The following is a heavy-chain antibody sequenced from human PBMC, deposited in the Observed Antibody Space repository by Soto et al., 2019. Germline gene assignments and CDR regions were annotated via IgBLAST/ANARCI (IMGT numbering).Heavy chain of an antibody. D-gene: IGHD2-2*01. J-gene: IGHJ5*02. CDR3: ALIGYCSSTSCRNWFDQ. CDR2: INPSGGST. Sequence: ASVKVSCKASGYTFTSYYMHWVRQAPGQGLEWMGIINPSGGSTSYAQKFQGRVTMTRDTSTSTVYMELSSLRSEDTAVYYCALIGYCSSTSCRNWFDQWGQGTLVTAPQ. CDR1: GYTFTSYY. V-gene: IGHV1-46*03.